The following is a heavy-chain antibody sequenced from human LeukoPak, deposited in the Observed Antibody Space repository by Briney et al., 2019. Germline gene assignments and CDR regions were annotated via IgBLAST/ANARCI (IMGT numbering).Heavy chain of an antibody. V-gene: IGHV3-11*01. CDR1: GFTFSDYY. CDR2: ISSSGSTI. Sequence: GGSLRLSCAASGFTFSDYYMSWIRQAPGKGLEGGSYISSSGSTIYYADSVKGRFTISRDNAKNSLYLQMNSLRAEDTAVYYCARAPMTTVKDYYYGMDVWGQGTTVTVSS. CDR3: ARAPMTTVKDYYYGMDV. J-gene: IGHJ6*02. D-gene: IGHD4-11*01.